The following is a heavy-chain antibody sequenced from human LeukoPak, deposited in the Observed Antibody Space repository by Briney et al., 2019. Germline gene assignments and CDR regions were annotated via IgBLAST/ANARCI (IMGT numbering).Heavy chain of an antibody. CDR1: GFTFDDYG. V-gene: IGHV3-20*01. D-gene: IGHD2-15*01. J-gene: IGHJ4*02. CDR2: INWNGGST. Sequence: AGGSLRLSCAASGFTFDDYGMSWVRQAPGKGLEWVSGINWNGGSTGYADSVKGRFTISRDNAKNSLYLQMNSLRAEDTALYHCARDMWAKYCSGGSCYEPSYYFDYWGQGTLVTVSS. CDR3: ARDMWAKYCSGGSCYEPSYYFDY.